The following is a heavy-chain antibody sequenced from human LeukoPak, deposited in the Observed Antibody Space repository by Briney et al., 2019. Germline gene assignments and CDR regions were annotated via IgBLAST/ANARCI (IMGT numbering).Heavy chain of an antibody. CDR1: GFTFRSYW. V-gene: IGHV3-7*01. CDR3: ARVGYSGWNLEY. Sequence: GGSLRLSCAASGFTFRSYWMSWVRQAPGKGLEWVANINQGGSVKYYVDSVKGRFTISRDDAKNSLYVQMNSLRDEDTAVYYCARVGYSGWNLEYWGQGTLVTVSS. D-gene: IGHD5-12*01. CDR2: INQGGSVK. J-gene: IGHJ4*02.